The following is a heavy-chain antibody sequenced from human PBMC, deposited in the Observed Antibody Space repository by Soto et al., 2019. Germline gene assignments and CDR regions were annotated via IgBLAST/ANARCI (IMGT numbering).Heavy chain of an antibody. D-gene: IGHD1-26*01. J-gene: IGHJ4*02. CDR2: ISGSGDGT. CDR3: AKEGRSGGSYPGY. V-gene: IGHV3-23*01. Sequence: EVQLLESGGGLIQPGGSLRLSCAASGFTFRSYALSWVRQAPGKGLEWVSGISGSGDGTYYADSVKGRFTISRDNSGGTLYLQMTTLRAEDTAIYYCAKEGRSGGSYPGYWGQGTLVTVSS. CDR1: GFTFRSYA.